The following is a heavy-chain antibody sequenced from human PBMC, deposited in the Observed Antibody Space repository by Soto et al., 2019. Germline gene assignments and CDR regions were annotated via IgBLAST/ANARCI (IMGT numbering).Heavy chain of an antibody. CDR3: ARELGSYTYLDY. D-gene: IGHD1-26*01. V-gene: IGHV5-51*01. CDR1: GYSFTSYW. J-gene: IGHJ4*02. CDR2: IYPGDSDV. Sequence: EVQLVQSGAEVKKPGESLKISCKGSGYSFTSYWIAWVRQMPGQGLEWMGTIYPGDSDVTYSPSFQGQVTISADKSINTAYMQWSSLKASDTAMYYCARELGSYTYLDYWGQGTLVTVSS.